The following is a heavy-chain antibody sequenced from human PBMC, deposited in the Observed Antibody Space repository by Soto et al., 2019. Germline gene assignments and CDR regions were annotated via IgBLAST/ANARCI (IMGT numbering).Heavy chain of an antibody. CDR3: MTHADIYGRGH. CDR2: ISYDGSNK. D-gene: IGHD5-18*01. CDR1: GFTFSSYG. V-gene: IGHV3-30*03. Sequence: QVQLVESGGGVVQPGGSLRLSCAASGFTFSSYGMHWVRQAPGKGLEWVAVISYDGSNKYYADSVKGRFTISRDNSKNTLYLQVNSLKTEDTAVYYCMTHADIYGRGHWGQGTLVTVAS. J-gene: IGHJ4*02.